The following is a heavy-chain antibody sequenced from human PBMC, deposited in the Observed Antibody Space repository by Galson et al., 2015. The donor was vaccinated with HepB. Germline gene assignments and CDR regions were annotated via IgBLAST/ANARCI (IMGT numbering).Heavy chain of an antibody. CDR3: TRAYSGYDFAY. V-gene: IGHV3-23*01. CDR1: GFTFADFA. Sequence: SLRLSCAASGFTFADFAMSWVRQAPGKGLAWVSSISGNGFGTYYTDSEKGRFTISRDNSKNTLHLQMNSLRAEDTAVYYCTRAYSGYDFAYWGQGTLVTVSS. CDR2: ISGNGFGT. J-gene: IGHJ4*02. D-gene: IGHD5-12*01.